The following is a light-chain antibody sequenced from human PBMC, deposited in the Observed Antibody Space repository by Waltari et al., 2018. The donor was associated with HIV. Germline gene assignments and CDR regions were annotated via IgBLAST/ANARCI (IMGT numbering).Light chain of an antibody. CDR1: YSNIATHQ. CDR3: QSSDNTLSGSV. CDR2: HTN. J-gene: IGLJ2*01. Sequence: QSVLTQPPSVSGAPGQRVTLSCTRDYSNIATHQLPWYQHFPGTAPQLLIYHTNNRPSGVPDRFSGSKSGTSASLAITGLQAEDEADYYCQSSDNTLSGSVFGGGTKLTVL. V-gene: IGLV1-40*01.